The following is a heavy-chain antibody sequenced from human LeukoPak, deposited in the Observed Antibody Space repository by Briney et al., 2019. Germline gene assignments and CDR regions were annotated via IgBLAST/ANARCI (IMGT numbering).Heavy chain of an antibody. CDR1: GFTFSDAW. CDR2: MSGSGNST. Sequence: GGSLRLSCAASGFTFSDAWMSWVRQAPGKGLEWVSAMSGSGNSTFYAGSVKGRFTISRDKSKNTLYLQMNSLRAEDTAVYYCAKGTGGSCYVPFDDWGQGTLVTVSS. CDR3: AKGTGGSCYVPFDD. D-gene: IGHD2-15*01. V-gene: IGHV3-23*01. J-gene: IGHJ4*02.